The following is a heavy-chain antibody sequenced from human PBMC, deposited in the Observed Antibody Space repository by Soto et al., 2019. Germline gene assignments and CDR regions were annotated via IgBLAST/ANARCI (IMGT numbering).Heavy chain of an antibody. CDR3: ARGRGVAAHWGMDV. J-gene: IGHJ6*02. V-gene: IGHV1-8*01. Sequence: QVQLVQSGAEVKKPGASVKVSCKASGYTFSSYEINWVRQATGQGLEWMGWMNPNSGNTGYAQKFQGRVTMTRNTSISTAYMELSSLRSEDTAVYYCARGRGVAAHWGMDVWGQVTTVTVSS. CDR2: MNPNSGNT. CDR1: GYTFSSYE. D-gene: IGHD6-6*01.